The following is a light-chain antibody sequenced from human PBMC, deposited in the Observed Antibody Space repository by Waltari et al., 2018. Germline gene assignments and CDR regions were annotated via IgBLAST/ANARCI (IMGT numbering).Light chain of an antibody. J-gene: IGLJ3*02. CDR1: SGHSLFT. CDR3: QTWAPGFNWV. V-gene: IGLV4-69*01. Sequence: QFVLTQVPSASASLGASVRLTCTLSSGHSLFTIAWHQHHPQKGPRYLMKIYGDGRHDKGGGIPDRFSGYSSGAKGYLTISSLQSDDEADYYCQTWAPGFNWVFGGGTKLTVV. CDR2: IYGDGRH.